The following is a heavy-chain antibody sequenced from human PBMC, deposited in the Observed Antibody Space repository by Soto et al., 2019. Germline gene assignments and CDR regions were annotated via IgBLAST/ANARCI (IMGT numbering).Heavy chain of an antibody. CDR1: GFTFSTYG. J-gene: IGHJ4*02. V-gene: IGHV3-33*01. Sequence: QVQLVESGGGVVQPGRSLRLSCAAFGFTFSTYGMHWVRQAPGKGLEWVAVIWYDGTNKYYADSVKGRFTISRDNSKDTLYLQMNSLGAEDTAVYYCARAVGPFDYWGQGTLVTVSS. CDR2: IWYDGTNK. CDR3: ARAVGPFDY.